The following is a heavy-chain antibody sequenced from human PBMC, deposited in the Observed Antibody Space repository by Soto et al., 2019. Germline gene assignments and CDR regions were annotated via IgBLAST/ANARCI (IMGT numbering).Heavy chain of an antibody. V-gene: IGHV1-18*01. J-gene: IGHJ6*02. Sequence: ASVKVSCKASGYTFTSYGISWVRQAPGQGLEWMGWISAYNGNTNYAQKLQGRVTMTTDTSTSTAYMELRSLRSDDTAVYYCARRCSGGSCYSHYGMDVWGQGTTGTVS. CDR2: ISAYNGNT. CDR3: ARRCSGGSCYSHYGMDV. D-gene: IGHD2-15*01. CDR1: GYTFTSYG.